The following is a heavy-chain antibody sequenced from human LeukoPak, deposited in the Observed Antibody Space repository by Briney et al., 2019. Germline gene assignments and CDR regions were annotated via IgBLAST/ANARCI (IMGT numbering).Heavy chain of an antibody. D-gene: IGHD3-10*01. V-gene: IGHV1-18*01. Sequence: ASVKVSCKASGYTFASYGISWVRQAPGQGLEWMGWISAYNGNTNYAQKLQGRVTMTTDTSTSTAYMELRSLKSDDTAVYYCARDYYGSGRQKHPNAFDIWGQGTMVTVSS. CDR2: ISAYNGNT. J-gene: IGHJ3*02. CDR1: GYTFASYG. CDR3: ARDYYGSGRQKHPNAFDI.